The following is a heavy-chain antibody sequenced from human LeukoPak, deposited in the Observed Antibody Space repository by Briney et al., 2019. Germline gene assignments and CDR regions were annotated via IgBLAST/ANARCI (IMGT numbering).Heavy chain of an antibody. J-gene: IGHJ3*02. Sequence: GGSLRLSCAASGFTFSSYSMNWVRQAPGKGLEWVSATSGSGGSRFYADSVKGQFTISRDNSKNTLYLQMNSLRAEDTAVYYCAKFPSYDSSGHDGFDIWGQGTRVTVSS. V-gene: IGHV3-23*01. CDR2: TSGSGGSR. CDR3: AKFPSYDSSGHDGFDI. D-gene: IGHD3-22*01. CDR1: GFTFSSYS.